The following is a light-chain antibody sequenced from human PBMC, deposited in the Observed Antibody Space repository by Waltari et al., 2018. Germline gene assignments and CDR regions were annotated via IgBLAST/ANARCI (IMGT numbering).Light chain of an antibody. CDR1: QILLYNSDNKNY. CDR2: WAS. Sequence: DIVMTQSPDSLAVSLGERVTIHCRSSQILLYNSDNKNYLAWFQQKRGPPPKLLIYWASTRESGVPDRFSGSGSGTEFTLTISSLQAADVAVYYCQQCYSTPYTFGQGTKLEIK. V-gene: IGKV4-1*01. CDR3: QQCYSTPYT. J-gene: IGKJ2*01.